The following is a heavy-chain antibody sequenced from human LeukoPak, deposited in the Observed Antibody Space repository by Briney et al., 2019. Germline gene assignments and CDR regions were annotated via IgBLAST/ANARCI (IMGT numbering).Heavy chain of an antibody. CDR1: GFTFSSYA. J-gene: IGHJ6*02. V-gene: IGHV3-30*04. CDR2: ISYDGSHK. D-gene: IGHD3-10*01. CDR3: ARYFGDPQGMDV. Sequence: GGSLRLSCAASGFTFSSYAMHWVRQAPGKGLEWVAVISYDGSHKYYADSVKGRFTISRDNSKNTLYLQMNSLRDEDTAVYYCARYFGDPQGMDVWGQGTTVTVSS.